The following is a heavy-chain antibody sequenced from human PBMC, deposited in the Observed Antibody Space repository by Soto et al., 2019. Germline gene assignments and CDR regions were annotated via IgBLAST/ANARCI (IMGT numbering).Heavy chain of an antibody. D-gene: IGHD3-16*02. CDR2: ISWDSGRK. J-gene: IGHJ4*02. Sequence: VGSLRLSCAASGFTFDDHTMHWVRQGPGKGLEWVSLISWDSGRKYYAESVKGRFTISRDNSKTSLFLQMNSLRTEDTALYYCAKDPYVWGSYRYNPPDFWGQGTLVTVSS. CDR1: GFTFDDHT. CDR3: AKDPYVWGSYRYNPPDF. V-gene: IGHV3-43*01.